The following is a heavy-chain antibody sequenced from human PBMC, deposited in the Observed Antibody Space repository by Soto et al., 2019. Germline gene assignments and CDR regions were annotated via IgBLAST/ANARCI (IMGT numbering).Heavy chain of an antibody. CDR3: ARGPLTGSNWFDP. Sequence: GGSLRLSCAASGFTFSSYAMSWVRQAPGKGLEWVSAISGSTIYYADSVKGRFTISRDNAKNSLYLQMNSLRAEDTAVYYCARGPLTGSNWFDPWGQGTLVTVSS. V-gene: IGHV3-21*04. J-gene: IGHJ5*02. CDR1: GFTFSSYA. CDR2: ISGSTI. D-gene: IGHD1-20*01.